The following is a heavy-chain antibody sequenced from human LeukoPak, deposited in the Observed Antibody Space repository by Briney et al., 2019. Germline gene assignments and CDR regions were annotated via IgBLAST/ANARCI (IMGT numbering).Heavy chain of an antibody. CDR2: ISSSGSTI. V-gene: IGHV3-48*03. CDR3: ARVYSGSFDYYMDA. CDR1: GFTFSSYE. J-gene: IGHJ6*03. Sequence: PGGSLRLSCAASGFTFSSYEMSWVRQAPGKGLEWVSYISSSGSTIYYADSVKGRFTISRDNAKNSLYLQMNSLRAEDTALYYCARVYSGSFDYYMDAWGKGTTVTVSS. D-gene: IGHD1-26*01.